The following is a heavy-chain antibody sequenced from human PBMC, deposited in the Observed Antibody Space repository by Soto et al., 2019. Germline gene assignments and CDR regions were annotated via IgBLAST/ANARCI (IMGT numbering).Heavy chain of an antibody. J-gene: IGHJ4*02. CDR2: INHSGST. D-gene: IGHD6-13*01. V-gene: IGHV4-34*01. Sequence: QVQLQQWGAGLLKPSETLSLTCAVYGGSFSGYYWSWIRQPPGKGLEWIGEINHSGSTNYNPSLKRRGTISVATSMNHYSLKLSSVTAADTAVYYCARVGIAAAGIRGSVGYWGQGTLVTVSS. CDR3: ARVGIAAAGIRGSVGY. CDR1: GGSFSGYY.